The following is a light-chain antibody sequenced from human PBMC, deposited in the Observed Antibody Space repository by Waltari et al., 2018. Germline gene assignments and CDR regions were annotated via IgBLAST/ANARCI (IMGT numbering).Light chain of an antibody. CDR3: VLYMGSGASV. V-gene: IGLV8-61*01. CDR2: NTN. J-gene: IGLJ3*02. CDR1: SGSVSTSYY. Sequence: QTVVTQEPSFSVSPGGTVTLTCALSSGSVSTSYYSSWYQQTPGQAPRTLIYNTNTRSAVVPDRFSGSILGNKAALTITGAQAEDESDYYCVLYMGSGASVFGGGTKLTVL.